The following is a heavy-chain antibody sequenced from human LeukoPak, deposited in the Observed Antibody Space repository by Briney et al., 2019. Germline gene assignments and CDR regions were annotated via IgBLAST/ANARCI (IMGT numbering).Heavy chain of an antibody. CDR1: GFTFSSYS. D-gene: IGHD2-15*01. V-gene: IGHV3-21*01. J-gene: IGHJ4*02. CDR2: ISSSSSYI. CDR3: ARDPEYCSGGSCFDY. Sequence: SGGSLRLSCAASGFTFSSYSMNWVRQAPGKGLEWVSSISSSSSYIYYADSVKGRFTSSRDNAKDTLYLQMNSLRAEDTAVYYCARDPEYCSGGSCFDYWGQGTLVTVSS.